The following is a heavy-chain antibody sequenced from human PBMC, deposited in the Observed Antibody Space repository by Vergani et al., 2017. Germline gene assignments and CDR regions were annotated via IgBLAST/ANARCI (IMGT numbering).Heavy chain of an antibody. D-gene: IGHD3-22*01. Sequence: EVQLVESGGGLVQPGRSLRLSCAASGFTFDDYAMSWVRQAPGKGLEWVSAISGSGGSTYYADSVKGRFTISRDNSKNTLYLQMNSLRAEDTAVYYCARDRGYYDSSGCDYWGQGTLVTVSS. V-gene: IGHV3-23*04. CDR2: ISGSGGST. CDR3: ARDRGYYDSSGCDY. CDR1: GFTFDDYA. J-gene: IGHJ4*02.